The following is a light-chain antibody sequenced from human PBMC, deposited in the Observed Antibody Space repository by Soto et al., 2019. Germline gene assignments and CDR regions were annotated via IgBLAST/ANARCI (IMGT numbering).Light chain of an antibody. CDR2: EDS. V-gene: IGLV2-23*01. CDR1: SSDVGSYNL. CDR3: CSYAGSGTYV. Sequence: QSELTQPASVSGSPGQSITISCTVTSSDVGSYNLVSWYQQHPGKAPKLIVYEDSKRPSGVSNRFSGSKSGNTASLTISGLQAEDEADYYCCSYAGSGTYVFGTGTKVTVL. J-gene: IGLJ1*01.